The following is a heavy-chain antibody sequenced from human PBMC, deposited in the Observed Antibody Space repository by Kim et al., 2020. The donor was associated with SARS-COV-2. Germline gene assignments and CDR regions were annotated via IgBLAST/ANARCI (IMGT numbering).Heavy chain of an antibody. D-gene: IGHD3-10*01. V-gene: IGHV3-23*01. CDR3: ANDLSGLAKVN. CDR2: T. Sequence: TYYADSVNGRFNISRDNSKNTLYLQMNSLRAEDTAVDYCANDLSGLAKVNWGQGTLVTVSS. J-gene: IGHJ4*02.